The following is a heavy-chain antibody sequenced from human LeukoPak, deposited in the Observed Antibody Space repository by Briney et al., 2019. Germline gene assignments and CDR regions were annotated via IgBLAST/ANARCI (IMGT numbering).Heavy chain of an antibody. CDR3: SRENGAFSPFGY. CDR2: ISLTGLT. J-gene: IGHJ4*02. CDR1: GGSISNTNW. Sequence: SETLSLTCGVSGGSISNTNWWSWVRQPPGQGLEWIGEISLTGLTHYNPSLKSRVTVSLDKSKNQLSLNLTSVTAADTAVYYCSRENGAFSPFGYWGQGTLVTVLS. V-gene: IGHV4-4*02. D-gene: IGHD2-8*01.